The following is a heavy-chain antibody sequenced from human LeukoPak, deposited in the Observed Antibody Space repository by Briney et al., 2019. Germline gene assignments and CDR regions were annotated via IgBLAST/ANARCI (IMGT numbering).Heavy chain of an antibody. D-gene: IGHD2-15*01. CDR2: TYPGDSDT. CDR1: GYSFTSYW. CDR3: ARRGYCSGGSCYSNVFDI. Sequence: GESLKISCKGSGYSFTSYWIGWVRQMPGKGLKWMGITYPGDSDTRYSPSFQGQVTISADKSISTAYLQWSSLKASDTAMYYCARRGYCSGGSCYSNVFDIWGQGTMVTVSS. J-gene: IGHJ3*02. V-gene: IGHV5-51*01.